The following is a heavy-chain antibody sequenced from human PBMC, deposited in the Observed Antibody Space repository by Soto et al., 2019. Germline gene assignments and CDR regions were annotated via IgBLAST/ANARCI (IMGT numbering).Heavy chain of an antibody. CDR2: ISWNSGSI. CDR1: GFTFDDYA. Sequence: EVQLVESGGGLVQPGRSLRLSCAASGFTFDDYAMHWVRQAPGKGLEWVSGISWNSGSIGYADSVKGRFTISRDNAKNSLYLQMNSLRAEDTAVYYCAKDQWYCSSTSCYTYYYYGMDVWGQGTTVTVSS. CDR3: AKDQWYCSSTSCYTYYYYGMDV. D-gene: IGHD2-2*02. V-gene: IGHV3-9*01. J-gene: IGHJ6*02.